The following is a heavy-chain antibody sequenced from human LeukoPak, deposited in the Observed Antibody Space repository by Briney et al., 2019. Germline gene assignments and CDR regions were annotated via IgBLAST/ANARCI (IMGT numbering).Heavy chain of an antibody. D-gene: IGHD3-16*01. CDR2: IYSGDNT. J-gene: IGHJ4*02. Sequence: GGSLRLSCAAPGFTVSNNYMSWVRQAPGKGLEWVSVIYSGDNTYYVESVKGRFTISRDNSKNTLFLQMNRLRAEDTAVYYCAGRRVLDASFDYWGQGTLVTVSS. CDR1: GFTVSNNY. CDR3: AGRRVLDASFDY. V-gene: IGHV3-66*02.